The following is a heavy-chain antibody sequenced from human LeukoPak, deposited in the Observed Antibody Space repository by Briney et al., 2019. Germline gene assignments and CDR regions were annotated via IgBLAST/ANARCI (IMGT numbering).Heavy chain of an antibody. CDR1: GGSISSASYY. Sequence: SQTLSLTCTVSGGSISSASYYWSWIRQPAGKGLEWIGRIYTSGSTNYNPSLKSRVTISVDTSKNQFSLKLSTVTAADTAVYYCAMRERLAAAFDYWGQGTLVTVSS. CDR3: AMRERLAAAFDY. V-gene: IGHV4-61*02. CDR2: IYTSGST. J-gene: IGHJ4*02. D-gene: IGHD6-13*01.